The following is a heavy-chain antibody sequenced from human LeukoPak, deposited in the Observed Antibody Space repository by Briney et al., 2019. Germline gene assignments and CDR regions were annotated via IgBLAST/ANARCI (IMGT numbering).Heavy chain of an antibody. V-gene: IGHV1-24*01. Sequence: ASVKASCKLSGYTGIELSMQWVRQAPGKGLEWMGGFDLQDGETKYAQKFQGRVTMTEDTSTDTAYMELRSLTSEDTAVYYCATHTISGVVTYASHIWGRGTLVTVSS. CDR1: GYTGIELS. CDR3: ATHTISGVVTYASHI. D-gene: IGHD3-3*01. J-gene: IGHJ3*02. CDR2: FDLQDGET.